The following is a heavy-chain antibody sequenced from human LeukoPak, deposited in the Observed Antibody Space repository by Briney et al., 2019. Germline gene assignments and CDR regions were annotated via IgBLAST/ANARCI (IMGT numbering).Heavy chain of an antibody. CDR3: ARRTIFGVVIDAFDI. D-gene: IGHD3-3*01. J-gene: IGHJ3*02. Sequence: LGESLNISCKGSGYSFTSYWIGWVRQMPGKGLEWMGIIYPGDSDTRYSPSFQGQVTISADKSISTAYLQWSSLKASDTAMYYCARRTIFGVVIDAFDIWGQGTMVTVSS. CDR1: GYSFTSYW. V-gene: IGHV5-51*01. CDR2: IYPGDSDT.